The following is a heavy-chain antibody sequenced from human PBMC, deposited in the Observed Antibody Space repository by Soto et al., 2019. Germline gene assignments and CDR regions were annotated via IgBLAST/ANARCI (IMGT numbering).Heavy chain of an antibody. Sequence: QVQLVQSGAEVKKPGSSVKVSCKASGGTFSSYAISWVRQAPGQGLEWMGGIIPIFGTANYAQKFQGRVTITADESTSTAYMELSSLRSEDTAVYYCARDLIVGAQLEHYFDYWGQGTLVTVSS. V-gene: IGHV1-69*01. CDR1: GGTFSSYA. J-gene: IGHJ4*02. D-gene: IGHD1-26*01. CDR2: IIPIFGTA. CDR3: ARDLIVGAQLEHYFDY.